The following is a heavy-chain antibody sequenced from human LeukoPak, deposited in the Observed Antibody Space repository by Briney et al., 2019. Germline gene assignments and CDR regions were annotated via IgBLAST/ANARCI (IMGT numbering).Heavy chain of an antibody. D-gene: IGHD4/OR15-4a*01. J-gene: IGHJ3*02. CDR1: GYSISSGYY. CDR2: VFYSGST. CDR3: ARALKGANDAFDI. V-gene: IGHV4-61*01. Sequence: KPSETLSLTCTVSGYSISSGYYWSWIRQPPGKGLEWIGYVFYSGSTNYNPSLKSRVTISVDTSKNQFSLKLSSVTAADTAVYYCARALKGANDAFDIWGQGTMVTVSS.